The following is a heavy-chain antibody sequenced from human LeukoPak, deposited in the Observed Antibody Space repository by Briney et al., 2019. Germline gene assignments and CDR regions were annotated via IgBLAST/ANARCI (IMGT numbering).Heavy chain of an antibody. CDR2: ISDSGGRT. V-gene: IGHV3-23*01. D-gene: IGHD2-8*01. CDR3: ARDRMVYAI. CDR1: GFTFSSYA. Sequence: GGSLRLSCAASGFTFSSYAMHWVRQAPGKGLEWVSAISDSGGRTYYADSVKGRFTISRDNSKNTLYLQMNNLRAEDTAVYYCARDRMVYAIWGQGTLVTVSS. J-gene: IGHJ4*02.